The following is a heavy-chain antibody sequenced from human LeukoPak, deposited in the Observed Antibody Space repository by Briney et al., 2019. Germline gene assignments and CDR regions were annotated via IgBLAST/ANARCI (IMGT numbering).Heavy chain of an antibody. CDR2: ISSSCSTI. CDR3: ARHHYYGSGSYYLSVDFDY. D-gene: IGHD3-10*01. J-gene: IGHJ4*02. V-gene: IGHV3-11*01. Sequence: GGSLRLSCAASGFTFSDYYMSWIRQAPGQGLELVSYISSSCSTIYYADSVKGRFTISRDNAKNSLYLQMNSLRAEDTAVYYCARHHYYGSGSYYLSVDFDYWGQGTLVTVSS. CDR1: GFTFSDYY.